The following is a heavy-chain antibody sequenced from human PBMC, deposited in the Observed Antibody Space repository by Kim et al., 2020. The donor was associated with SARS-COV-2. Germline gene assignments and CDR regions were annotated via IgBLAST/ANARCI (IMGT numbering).Heavy chain of an antibody. D-gene: IGHD3-9*01. CDR1: GGSVSSGSYY. V-gene: IGHV4-61*01. J-gene: IGHJ6*02. Sequence: SETLSLTCTLSGGSVSSGSYYWSWIRQPPGKGLEWIGYIYYSGSTNYNPSLKSRVTISVDTSKNQFSLKLSSVTAADTAVYYCARAGEYDILTGYASHYYYYGMDVWGQGTTVTVSS. CDR3: ARAGEYDILTGYASHYYYYGMDV. CDR2: IYYSGST.